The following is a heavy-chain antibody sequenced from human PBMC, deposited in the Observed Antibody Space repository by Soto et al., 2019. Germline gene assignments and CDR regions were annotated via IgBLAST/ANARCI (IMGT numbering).Heavy chain of an antibody. D-gene: IGHD2-2*01. J-gene: IGHJ6*02. Sequence: GVSLRLSCAASGFTFSSYAMSWVRQAPGKGLEWVSAISGSGGSTYYADSVKGRFTISRDNSKNTLYLQMNSLRAEDTAVYYCAKCGCSSTSCYTHDTYYYYGMDGWGQGTTVT. CDR2: ISGSGGST. CDR1: GFTFSSYA. CDR3: AKCGCSSTSCYTHDTYYYYGMDG. V-gene: IGHV3-23*01.